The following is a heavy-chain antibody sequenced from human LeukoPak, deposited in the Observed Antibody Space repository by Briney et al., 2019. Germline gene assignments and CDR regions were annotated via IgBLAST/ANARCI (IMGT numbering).Heavy chain of an antibody. CDR3: ARSYMAYDSRLKNFYYMDV. D-gene: IGHD3-22*01. CDR1: GYTFTSYG. Sequence: GASVKDSCKASGYTFTSYGINWVRQAPGQGLEWMGCISAYNGNTKYAQNLQGRVTMTTDTTTSTAYMELRSLRPDDTAVYYCARSYMAYDSRLKNFYYMDVWGKGTTVTVSS. CDR2: ISAYNGNT. V-gene: IGHV1-18*01. J-gene: IGHJ6*03.